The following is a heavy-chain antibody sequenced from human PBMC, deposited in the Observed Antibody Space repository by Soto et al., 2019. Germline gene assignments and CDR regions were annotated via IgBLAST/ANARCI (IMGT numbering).Heavy chain of an antibody. D-gene: IGHD1-1*01. CDR3: ARGKNWYDVPVTYYFDY. J-gene: IGHJ4*02. CDR1: GGSVSSGSYY. CDR2: IYYSGST. Sequence: NPSETLSLTCTVSGGSVSSGSYYWSWIRQPPGKGLEWIGYIYYSGSTNYNPSLKSRVTISVDTSKNQFSLKLSSVTAADTAVYYCARGKNWYDVPVTYYFDYWGQGTLVTVSS. V-gene: IGHV4-61*01.